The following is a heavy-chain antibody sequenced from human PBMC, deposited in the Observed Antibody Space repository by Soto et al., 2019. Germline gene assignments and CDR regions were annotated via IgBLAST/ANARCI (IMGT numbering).Heavy chain of an antibody. Sequence: GGSLRLSCAASGFTFSSYGMHWVRQAPGKGLEWVAVIWYDGSNKYYADSVKGRFTISRDNSKNTLYLQMNSLRAEDTAVYYCARDRSHGDYEGVLDYWGQGTLVTVSS. V-gene: IGHV3-33*01. CDR2: IWYDGSNK. CDR1: GFTFSSYG. J-gene: IGHJ4*02. D-gene: IGHD4-17*01. CDR3: ARDRSHGDYEGVLDY.